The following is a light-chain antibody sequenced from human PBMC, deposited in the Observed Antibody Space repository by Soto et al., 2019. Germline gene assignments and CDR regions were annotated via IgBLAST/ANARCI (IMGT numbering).Light chain of an antibody. CDR1: QSLTTSY. J-gene: IGKJ5*01. Sequence: EIVLTQSPGTLPLFPGERATLSCRASQSLTTSYLAWYQQKPGQAPRLLIYGASSRATGIPDRFSGSGSGTDFTLTISRLEPEDFAVYYCQQYGSSPTFGQGTRLEIK. CDR3: QQYGSSPT. V-gene: IGKV3-20*01. CDR2: GAS.